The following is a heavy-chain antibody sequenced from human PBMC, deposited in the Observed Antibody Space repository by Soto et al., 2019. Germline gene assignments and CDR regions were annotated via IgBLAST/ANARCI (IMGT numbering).Heavy chain of an antibody. D-gene: IGHD1-26*01. CDR3: ARDRGSYALDY. J-gene: IGHJ4*02. Sequence: QVQLVQSGAEVKKPGASVKFSCKASGYTFTSYGISWVRQAPGQGLEWMGWISAYNGNTNYAQKLQGRVTMTTDTSTSTDYMELRSLRSEDTAVYYCARDRGSYALDYWGQGTLVTVCS. CDR1: GYTFTSYG. V-gene: IGHV1-18*01. CDR2: ISAYNGNT.